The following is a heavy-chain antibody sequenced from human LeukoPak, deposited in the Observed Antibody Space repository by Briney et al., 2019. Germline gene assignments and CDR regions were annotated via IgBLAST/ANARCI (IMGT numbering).Heavy chain of an antibody. J-gene: IGHJ6*03. Sequence: ASVKVSCKASGYTFTSYDINWVRQATGQGLEWMGWMNPNSGNTGYAQKFQDRVTMTRNTSISTAYMELSSLRSEDTAVYYCARGAYSSSSHYYYYYMDVWGKGTTVTVSS. CDR2: MNPNSGNT. D-gene: IGHD6-6*01. CDR3: ARGAYSSSSHYYYYYMDV. CDR1: GYTFTSYD. V-gene: IGHV1-8*01.